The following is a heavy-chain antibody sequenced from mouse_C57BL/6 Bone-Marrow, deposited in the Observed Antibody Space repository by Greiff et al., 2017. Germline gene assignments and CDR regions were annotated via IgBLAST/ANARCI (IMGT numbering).Heavy chain of an antibody. J-gene: IGHJ1*03. Sequence: QVHVKQSGAELVRPGASVKLSCKASGYTFTSYDINWVKQRPGQGLEWIGWIYPRDGSTKYNEKFKGKATLTVDTSSSTAYMVLHSLTSEDSAVYFCARDYGSSYWYFDVWGTGTTVTVSS. CDR1: GYTFTSYD. CDR3: ARDYGSSYWYFDV. CDR2: IYPRDGST. D-gene: IGHD1-1*01. V-gene: IGHV1-85*01.